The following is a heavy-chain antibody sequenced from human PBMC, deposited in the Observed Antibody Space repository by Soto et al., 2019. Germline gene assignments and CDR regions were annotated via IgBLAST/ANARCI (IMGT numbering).Heavy chain of an antibody. D-gene: IGHD2-15*01. Sequence: QLKLQESGPGLVKPSETLSLTCTVSGGSISTSSSYWGWIRQSPEKGLEWIGSIYYSGSAYYKASLKSRVIISLDTSKNHFPLKLSSVTAADTGIYYCAGEDSAEDTDVWGQGTRVTVSS. CDR3: AGEDSAEDTDV. CDR2: IYYSGSA. V-gene: IGHV4-39*02. J-gene: IGHJ6*02. CDR1: GGSISTSSSY.